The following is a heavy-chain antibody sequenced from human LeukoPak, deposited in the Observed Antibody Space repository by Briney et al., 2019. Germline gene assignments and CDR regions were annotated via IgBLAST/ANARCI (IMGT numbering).Heavy chain of an antibody. CDR1: GYTFTSYG. Sequence: GASVKVSCKASGYTFTSYGISWVRQAPGQGLEWMGWISAYNGNTNYAQKLQGRVTMTIDTSTSTAYMELRSLRSDDTAVYYCARDARYDFWSGYALNYYGMDVWGQGTTVTVSS. CDR3: ARDARYDFWSGYALNYYGMDV. D-gene: IGHD3-3*01. V-gene: IGHV1-18*01. CDR2: ISAYNGNT. J-gene: IGHJ6*02.